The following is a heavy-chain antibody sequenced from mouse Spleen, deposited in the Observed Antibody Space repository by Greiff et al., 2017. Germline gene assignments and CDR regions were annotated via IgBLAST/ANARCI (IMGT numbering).Heavy chain of an antibody. V-gene: IGHV1-7*01. Sequence: QVQLQQSGAELAKPGASVKLSCKASGYTFTSYWMHWVKQRPGQGLEWIGYINPSSGYTKYNQKFKDKDTLTADKSSSTAYMQLSSLTYEDSAVYYCARAYPFDYWGQGTTLTVSS. J-gene: IGHJ2*01. D-gene: IGHD2-10*01. CDR3: ARAYPFDY. CDR1: GYTFTSYW. CDR2: INPSSGYT.